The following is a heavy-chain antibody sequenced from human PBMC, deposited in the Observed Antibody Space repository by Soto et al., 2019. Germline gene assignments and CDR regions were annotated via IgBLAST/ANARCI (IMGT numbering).Heavy chain of an antibody. J-gene: IGHJ5*02. CDR2: IIPIFGTA. D-gene: IGHD3-10*01. V-gene: IGHV1-69*01. CDR3: ARHSYGSGSYHNWFDP. Sequence: QVQLVQSGAEVKKPGSSVKVSCKASGGTLSSYAISWVRQAPGQGLEWMGGIIPIFGTANYAQKFQGRVTITADESTSTAYMELSSLRSEDTAVYYCARHSYGSGSYHNWFDPWGQGTLVTVSS. CDR1: GGTLSSYA.